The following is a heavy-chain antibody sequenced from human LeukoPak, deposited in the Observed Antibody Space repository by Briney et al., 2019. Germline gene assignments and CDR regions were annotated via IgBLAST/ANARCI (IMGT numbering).Heavy chain of an antibody. CDR2: ISYDGSNK. Sequence: GGSLRLSCAASGFTFSSYAMHWVRQAPGKGLEWVAVISYDGSNKYYADSVKGRFTISRDNSKNTLYLQMNSLRAEDTAVYYCARDRQLLSYNYYYYMDVWGKGTTVTVSS. CDR1: GFTFSSYA. V-gene: IGHV3-30-3*01. J-gene: IGHJ6*03. CDR3: ARDRQLLSYNYYYYMDV. D-gene: IGHD2-2*01.